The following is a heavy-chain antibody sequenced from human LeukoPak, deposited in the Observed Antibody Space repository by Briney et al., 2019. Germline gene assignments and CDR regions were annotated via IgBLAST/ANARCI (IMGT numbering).Heavy chain of an antibody. J-gene: IGHJ4*02. CDR2: IYPGDSDT. D-gene: IGHD4-11*01. CDR1: GFSFTSYW. Sequence: PGESLKISYKGSGFSFTSYWIGWVRQMPGKGLEWMGIIYPGDSDTRYIPSFQGQVTISADKSINTAYLQWSSLKASDTAMYYCARHRTFDYSKYFDYWGQGTLVTVSS. CDR3: ARHRTFDYSKYFDY. V-gene: IGHV5-51*01.